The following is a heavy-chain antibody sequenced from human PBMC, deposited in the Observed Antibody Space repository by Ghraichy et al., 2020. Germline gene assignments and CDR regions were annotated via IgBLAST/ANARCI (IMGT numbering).Heavy chain of an antibody. CDR2: INSDGSST. CDR1: GFTFSSYW. D-gene: IGHD2-21*02. J-gene: IGHJ4*02. V-gene: IGHV3-74*01. CDR3: ARVSPFCGGDCFVDY. Sequence: LSLTCAASGFTFSSYWMHWVRQAPGKGLVWVSRINSDGSSTSYADSVKGRFTISRDNAKNTLYLQMNSLRAEDTAVYYCARVSPFCGGDCFVDYWGQGTLVTVSS.